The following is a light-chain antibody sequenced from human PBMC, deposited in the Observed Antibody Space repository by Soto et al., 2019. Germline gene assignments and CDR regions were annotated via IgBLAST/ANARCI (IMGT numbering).Light chain of an antibody. V-gene: IGKV1-9*01. CDR1: LGISTY. CDR3: QQVNTYT. Sequence: DIQLTQSPSFLSASVGDRVTITCRASLGISTYLAWYQQKPGKAPNLLIYAASTLQSGVPSRFSGSGSGTECTLTISSLQPDDFATYYCQQVNTYTFGPGTKVDIK. J-gene: IGKJ3*01. CDR2: AAS.